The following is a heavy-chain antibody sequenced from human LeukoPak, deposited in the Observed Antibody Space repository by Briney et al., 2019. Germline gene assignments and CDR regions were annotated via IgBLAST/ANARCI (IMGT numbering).Heavy chain of an antibody. D-gene: IGHD3-22*01. Sequence: GGSLRLSCAASGFTFSSYAMNWVRPAPGKGLEWVSNLTGSGGTTYYADSVKGPLTISRDNSKNTLYLQMNSLRAEDTAVYYCAIMIVVAYAEYFQHWGRGTLVTVSS. CDR1: GFTFSSYA. V-gene: IGHV3-23*01. J-gene: IGHJ1*01. CDR2: LTGSGGTT. CDR3: AIMIVVAYAEYFQH.